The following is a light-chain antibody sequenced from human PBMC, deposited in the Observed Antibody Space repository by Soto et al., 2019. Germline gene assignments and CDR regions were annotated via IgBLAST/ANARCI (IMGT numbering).Light chain of an antibody. CDR1: SSDVGGHKY. CDR2: EVS. Sequence: QSALTQPASVSGSPGQSITISCTGTSSDVGGHKYVSWYQQHPDKAPKVLIFEVSNRPSGISNRFSGSKSGNTASLTISGLKVEDEADYYCCSSGGSPTYVFGTGTKLTVL. V-gene: IGLV2-23*02. J-gene: IGLJ1*01. CDR3: CSSGGSPTYV.